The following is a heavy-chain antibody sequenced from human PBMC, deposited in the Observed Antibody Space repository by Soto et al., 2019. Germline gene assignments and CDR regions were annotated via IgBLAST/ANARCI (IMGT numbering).Heavy chain of an antibody. D-gene: IGHD3-9*01. Sequence: QVQLQESGPGLVKPSQTLSLTCTVSGGSISSGGYYWSWIRQHPGKGLEWIGYIYYSGSTYYNPSLKSRVTISVDTSKNQFSLKLSSVTAADTAVYYCARVGILVSWSTNYYGMDVWGQGTTVTVSS. CDR1: GGSISSGGYY. CDR3: ARVGILVSWSTNYYGMDV. CDR2: IYYSGST. V-gene: IGHV4-31*03. J-gene: IGHJ6*02.